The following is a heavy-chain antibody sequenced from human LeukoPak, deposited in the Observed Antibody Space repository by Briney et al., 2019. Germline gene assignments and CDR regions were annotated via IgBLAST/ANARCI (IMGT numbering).Heavy chain of an antibody. D-gene: IGHD2-15*01. CDR2: ISYDGSNK. CDR1: GFTFRSYG. J-gene: IGHJ6*02. Sequence: PGRSLRLSCAASGFTFRSYGMHWVRQAPGKGLEWVAVISYDGSNKYYADSVKGRFTISRDNSKNTLYLQMNSLRAEDTAVHYCAKVPGDIVVVVAATLPNYYGMDVWGQGTTVTVSS. CDR3: AKVPGDIVVVVAATLPNYYGMDV. V-gene: IGHV3-30*18.